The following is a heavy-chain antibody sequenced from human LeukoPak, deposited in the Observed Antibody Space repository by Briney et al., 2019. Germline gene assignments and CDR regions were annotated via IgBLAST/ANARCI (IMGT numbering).Heavy chain of an antibody. Sequence: PGGSLRLSCATSGFTFSRYNMNWVRQAPGKGLEWVSYISYTGRTIYYADSVQGRFTISRDNAENSLYLQMNSLRAEDTAVYYCAREGWLDPWGQGTLVTVSS. V-gene: IGHV3-48*01. CDR3: AREGWLDP. CDR2: ISYTGRTI. J-gene: IGHJ5*02. CDR1: GFTFSRYN.